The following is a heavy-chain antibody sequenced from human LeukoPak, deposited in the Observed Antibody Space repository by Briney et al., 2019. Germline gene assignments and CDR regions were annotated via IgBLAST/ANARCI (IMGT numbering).Heavy chain of an antibody. Sequence: PGGSLRLSCAASGISFRIYGMHWVRQAPGKGLEWVTFIWYDASNKYYAESVKGRFTISRDNSKNTLYLQMNSLRAEDTAVYYCARDRSGIAAASDWGQGTLVTVSS. V-gene: IGHV3-33*01. CDR3: ARDRSGIAAASD. CDR1: GISFRIYG. J-gene: IGHJ4*02. CDR2: IWYDASNK. D-gene: IGHD6-13*01.